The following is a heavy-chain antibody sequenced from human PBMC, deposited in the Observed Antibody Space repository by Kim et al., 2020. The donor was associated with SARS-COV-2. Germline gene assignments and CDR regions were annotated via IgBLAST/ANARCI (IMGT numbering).Heavy chain of an antibody. V-gene: IGHV4-34*01. J-gene: IGHJ6*02. CDR3: ARRRRWLQLDYYYYGMDV. Sequence: SETLSLTCAVYGGSFSGYYWSWIRQPPGKGLEWIGEINHSGSTNYNPSLKSRVTISVDTSKNQFSLKLSSVTAADTAVYYCARRRRWLQLDYYYYGMDVWGQGTTVTVSS. D-gene: IGHD5-12*01. CDR2: INHSGST. CDR1: GGSFSGYY.